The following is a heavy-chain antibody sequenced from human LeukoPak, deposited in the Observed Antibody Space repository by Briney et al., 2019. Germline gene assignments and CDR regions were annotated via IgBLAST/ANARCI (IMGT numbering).Heavy chain of an antibody. D-gene: IGHD4-17*01. J-gene: IGHJ4*02. V-gene: IGHV4-59*02. CDR3: ARYSRRGDYMLDY. CDR2: IYYNGET. Sequence: PSETLSLTCDVSGGSVNNNYWSWIRQPPGKGLERIGYIYYNGETKYNPSLESRVTMSVDLSVNQFSLRLNSVTGMDTAIYYCARYSRRGDYMLDYWGQGTLVTVSS. CDR1: GGSVNNNY.